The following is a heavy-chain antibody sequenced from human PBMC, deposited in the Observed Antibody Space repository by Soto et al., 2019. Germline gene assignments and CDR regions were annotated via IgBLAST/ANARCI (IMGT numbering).Heavy chain of an antibody. CDR1: GVTFSRQD. Sequence: QVQLVQSGAEVKKPGSSVKVSCKASGVTFSRQDMRWVRQAPGQGLEWMGGIIPIFGTPQCAEKFQDRVTITADESTSTATMELSSLTSEDTAVYYCATNEGRDGYSFDYWGQGTLVTVSS. J-gene: IGHJ4*02. D-gene: IGHD5-12*01. V-gene: IGHV1-69*01. CDR2: IIPIFGTP. CDR3: ATNEGRDGYSFDY.